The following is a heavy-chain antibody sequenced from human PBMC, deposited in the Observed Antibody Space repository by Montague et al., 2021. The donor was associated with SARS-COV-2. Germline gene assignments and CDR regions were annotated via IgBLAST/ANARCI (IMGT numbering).Heavy chain of an antibody. V-gene: IGHV4-39*01. D-gene: IGHD3-22*01. CDR2: IYYSGST. Sequence: SETLSLTCTVSGGSISSSSYYWGWIRQPPGKGLEWIGGIYYSGSTYYNPSLKSRVTISVDTSKNQFSLKLSSVTAADTAVYYCASSYYYDSSGYYSHDAFDXWGQGTMVTVSS. J-gene: IGHJ3*02. CDR1: GGSISSSSYY. CDR3: ASSYYYDSSGYYSHDAFDX.